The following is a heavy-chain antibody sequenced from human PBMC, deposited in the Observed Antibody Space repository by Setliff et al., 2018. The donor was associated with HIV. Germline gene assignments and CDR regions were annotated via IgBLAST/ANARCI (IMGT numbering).Heavy chain of an antibody. V-gene: IGHV4-31*03. Sequence: SETLSLTCSVSGGSTTSGGYYWSWIRQHPGKGLEYIGYIYYSGSTYYNPSLKSRVTMSIDTSTQQFFLNVTSVTAADTAVYYCAGFSYNFWVYRFDHWGQGALVTGLL. CDR1: GGSTTSGGYY. D-gene: IGHD3-3*01. CDR3: AGFSYNFWVYRFDH. J-gene: IGHJ4*02. CDR2: IYYSGST.